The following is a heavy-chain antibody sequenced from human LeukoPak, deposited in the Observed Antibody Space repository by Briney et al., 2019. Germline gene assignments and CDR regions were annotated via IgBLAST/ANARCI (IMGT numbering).Heavy chain of an antibody. J-gene: IGHJ3*02. CDR3: ARQMGGNGYGDPRVYDI. CDR1: GYTFTSYG. D-gene: IGHD4-17*01. Sequence: ASVKVSCKASGYTFTSYGISWVRQAPGQGLEWMGWISAYNGNTNYAQKLQGRVTMTTDTSTSTAYMELRSLRSDDTAVYYCARQMGGNGYGDPRVYDIWGQGTMVTVSS. CDR2: ISAYNGNT. V-gene: IGHV1-18*01.